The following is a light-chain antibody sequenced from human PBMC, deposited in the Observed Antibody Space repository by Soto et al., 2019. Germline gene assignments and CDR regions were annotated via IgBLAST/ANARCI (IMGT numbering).Light chain of an antibody. J-gene: IGKJ1*01. CDR1: QSVSSN. CDR3: RQSGGT. CDR2: AAS. Sequence: EIVMTQSPATLSVSPGERATLSCRASQSVSSNLAWYQQKPGQAPRLLIYAASNRATGIPARFSGSGSGTEFTLSISSLQSEDFAVYYCRQSGGTFGPGTRVEIK. V-gene: IGKV3-15*01.